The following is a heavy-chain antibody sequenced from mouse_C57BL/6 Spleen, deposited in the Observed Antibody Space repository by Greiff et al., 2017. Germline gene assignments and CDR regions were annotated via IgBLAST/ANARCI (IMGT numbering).Heavy chain of an antibody. CDR3: EREGWGYFDY. J-gene: IGHJ2*01. CDR2: IYPGSGNT. Sequence: VQLQQSGAELVRPGASVKLSCKASGYTFTDYYINWVKQRPGQGLEWIARIYPGSGNTYYNEKFKGKATLTAEKSSSTAYMQLSSLTSEDSAVYFCEREGWGYFDYWGQGTTLTVAA. CDR1: GYTFTDYY. V-gene: IGHV1-76*01. D-gene: IGHD1-1*02.